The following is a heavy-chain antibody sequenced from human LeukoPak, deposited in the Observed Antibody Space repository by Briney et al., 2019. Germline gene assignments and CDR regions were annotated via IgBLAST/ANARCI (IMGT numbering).Heavy chain of an antibody. V-gene: IGHV1-2*06. D-gene: IGHD2-2*01. J-gene: IGHJ5*01. CDR3: VRDRGGYCSRANCRVGWLDP. Sequence: ASVKVSCKGFQYTFTGYYMHWVRQAPGQGPELMGRINPNSGGTDYSQKFQGRVTMTRDTSISTAYMELTRLTSDDTAVYYCVRDRGGYCSRANCRVGWLDPWGQGTLVTVSS. CDR1: QYTFTGYY. CDR2: INPNSGGT.